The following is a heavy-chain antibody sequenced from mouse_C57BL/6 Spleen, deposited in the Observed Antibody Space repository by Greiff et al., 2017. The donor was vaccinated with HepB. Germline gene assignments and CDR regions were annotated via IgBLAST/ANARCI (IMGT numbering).Heavy chain of an antibody. CDR3: TSPLYYGSSLYAMDY. J-gene: IGHJ4*01. V-gene: IGHV1-5*01. CDR2: IYPGNSDT. CDR1: GYTFTSYW. Sequence: VQLQQSGTVLARPGASVKMSCKTSGYTFTSYWMHWVKQRPGQGLEWIGAIYPGNSDTSYNQKFKGKAKLTAVTSASTAYMELSSLTNEDSAVYYCTSPLYYGSSLYAMDYWGQGTSVTVSS. D-gene: IGHD1-1*01.